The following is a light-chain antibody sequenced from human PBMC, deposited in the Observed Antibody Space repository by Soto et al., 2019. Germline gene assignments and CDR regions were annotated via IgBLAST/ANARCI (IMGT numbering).Light chain of an antibody. J-gene: IGLJ2*01. V-gene: IGLV2-14*01. CDR3: SSYTSSSTQVV. Sequence: QSALTQPASVSGSPGQSITISCTGTRSDIGGYNYVSWYQQHPGKAPKLMIYEVSNRPSGVSNRFSGSKSGNTASLTISGLQAEDEADYYCSSYTSSSTQVVFGGGTKLTVL. CDR1: RSDIGGYNY. CDR2: EVS.